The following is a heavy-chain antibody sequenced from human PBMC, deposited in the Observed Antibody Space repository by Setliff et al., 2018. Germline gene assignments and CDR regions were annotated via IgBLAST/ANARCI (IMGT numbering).Heavy chain of an antibody. CDR2: ISSTSSSI. V-gene: IGHV3-48*01. CDR3: ARDEVNCSGTKCYSGFDS. Sequence: PGGSLRLSCAASGFSFNGYAMNWVRQAPGRGLEWVSYISSTSSSIYYADSVRGRFTISRDNARNSLYLQMNNLRAEDTAVYYCARDEVNCSGTKCYSGFDSWGQGTLVTVSS. D-gene: IGHD2-15*01. J-gene: IGHJ4*02. CDR1: GFSFNGYA.